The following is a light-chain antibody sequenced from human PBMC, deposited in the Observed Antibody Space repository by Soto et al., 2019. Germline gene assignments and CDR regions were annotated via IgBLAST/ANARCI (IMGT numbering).Light chain of an antibody. J-gene: IGLJ1*01. V-gene: IGLV1-40*01. CDR3: QSYDSSLSGYV. Sequence: QSVLTQPPSVSGAPGQRVTISCTESSSNIGAGYDVHWYQQLPGTAPKLLIYGNSNRPSGVPDRFSGSKSGTSASLAITGLQAEDEADYYCQSYDSSLSGYVFGTGTKVTVL. CDR2: GNS. CDR1: SSNIGAGYD.